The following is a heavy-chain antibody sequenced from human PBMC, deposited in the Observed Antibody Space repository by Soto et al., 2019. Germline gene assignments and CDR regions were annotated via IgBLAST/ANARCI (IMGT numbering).Heavy chain of an antibody. CDR1: VLSFSDYY. V-gene: IGHV3-11*01. CDR2: ISSSGFTI. D-gene: IGHD7-27*01. Sequence: LRLSFVASVLSFSDYYMSWIRQAPGNGLGWVSYISSSGFTIYYSDALKGRFTISRDNAKNSLFLQMNSLRAEDTAVYYCARAFSTTYSSIVTGAFDYWGQGTMVTV. J-gene: IGHJ4*02. CDR3: ARAFSTTYSSIVTGAFDY.